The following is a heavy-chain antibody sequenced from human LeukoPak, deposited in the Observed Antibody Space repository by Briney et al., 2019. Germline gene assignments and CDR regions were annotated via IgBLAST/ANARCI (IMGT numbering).Heavy chain of an antibody. Sequence: GRSLRLSCAACGFTFSSYGMYWVRQAPGKGLEWVAVIWYDGSHKSYANSVKGRFTISRDNPKNILYLHMNSLRADDTAVYYCARDRGYSSTWSFGKHYYMDVWGKGTTVTVSS. CDR1: GFTFSSYG. V-gene: IGHV3-33*07. J-gene: IGHJ6*03. D-gene: IGHD6-13*01. CDR3: ARDRGYSSTWSFGKHYYMDV. CDR2: IWYDGSHK.